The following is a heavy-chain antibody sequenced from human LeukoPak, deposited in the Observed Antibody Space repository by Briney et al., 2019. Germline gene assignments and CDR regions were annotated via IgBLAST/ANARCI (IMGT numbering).Heavy chain of an antibody. CDR1: GYTFTGYY. J-gene: IGHJ4*02. V-gene: IGHV1-2*02. Sequence: ASVKVACKASGYTFTGYYMHWVRQAPGQGLEWMGWINPNSGCTNYAQKFQGRVTMTRDTSISTAYMELSRLRSDDTAVYYCARASITFGGVIVNYFDYWGQGPLVTASS. CDR3: ARASITFGGVIVNYFDY. D-gene: IGHD3-16*02. CDR2: INPNSGCT.